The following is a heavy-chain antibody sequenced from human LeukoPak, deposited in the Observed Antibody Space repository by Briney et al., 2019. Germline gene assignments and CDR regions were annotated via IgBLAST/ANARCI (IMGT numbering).Heavy chain of an antibody. CDR2: ISGNNDNP. J-gene: IGHJ4*02. Sequence: VASVKVSCKASGYTFTSYGISWVRQAPGQGLEWMGWISGNNDNPNYGQKFQGRFTVTTDSSTSTAYMELRNLRSDDTAVYYCARDGTSTDDYWGQGTLVTVSS. V-gene: IGHV1-18*01. CDR1: GYTFTSYG. D-gene: IGHD2-2*01. CDR3: ARDGTSTDDY.